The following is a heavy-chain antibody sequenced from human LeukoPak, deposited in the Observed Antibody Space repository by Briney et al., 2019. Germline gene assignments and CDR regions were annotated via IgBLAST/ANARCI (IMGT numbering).Heavy chain of an antibody. J-gene: IGHJ4*02. CDR2: ISGSGDTI. D-gene: IGHD3-10*01. V-gene: IGHV3-23*01. CDR3: AKDRINYYGSGSFDY. CDR1: GFTFSSYA. Sequence: GGSLRLSCAASGFTFSSYAVSWVRQAPGKGLEWVSAISGSGDTIYYADSVKGRFTISRDNSKNTLYLQMNSLRAEDTAVYYCAKDRINYYGSGSFDYWGQGTLVTVSS.